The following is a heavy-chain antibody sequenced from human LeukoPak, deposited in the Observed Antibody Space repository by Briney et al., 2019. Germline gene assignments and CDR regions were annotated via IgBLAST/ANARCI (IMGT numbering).Heavy chain of an antibody. CDR1: GLTFSRYS. V-gene: IGHV3-48*01. J-gene: IGHJ4*02. Sequence: GGSLRLSCAVSGLTFSRYSMTSVPQSPGKGVEWVSYISSSSSTIYYAESVKGRFTISRDNSKNTLYLQMNSLRAEDTAVYYCANEGSSWYYWGQGTLVTVSS. CDR3: ANEGSSWYY. CDR2: ISSSSSTI. D-gene: IGHD6-13*01.